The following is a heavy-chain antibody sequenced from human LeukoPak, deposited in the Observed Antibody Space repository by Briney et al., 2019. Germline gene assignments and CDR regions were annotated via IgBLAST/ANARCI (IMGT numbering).Heavy chain of an antibody. CDR3: ARGNSNYVPPLDY. V-gene: IGHV1-2*02. CDR1: GYTFTGYY. CDR2: INPNSGGT. D-gene: IGHD4-11*01. J-gene: IGHJ4*02. Sequence: GASVKVSCKASGYTFTGYYMHWVRQAPGQGLEWMGWINPNSGGTNYAQKFQGRVTMTRDTSISTAYMELSRLRSDDTAVYYCARGNSNYVPPLDYWGQGTLVTVSS.